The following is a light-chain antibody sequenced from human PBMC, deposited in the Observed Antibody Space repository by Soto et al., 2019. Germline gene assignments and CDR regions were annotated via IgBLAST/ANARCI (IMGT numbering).Light chain of an antibody. V-gene: IGKV1-5*03. CDR1: QSISRW. J-gene: IGKJ1*01. CDR3: QQYSDYSPT. Sequence: DKHVTQSRSPLSASVGNRVTITCRASQSISRWLAWYQQKPGGAPKVLIFKGSSLQIGVPSRFSGSGSGTEFTLTISSLQPDDFVTYYCQQYSDYSPTFGQGTKVDIK. CDR2: KGS.